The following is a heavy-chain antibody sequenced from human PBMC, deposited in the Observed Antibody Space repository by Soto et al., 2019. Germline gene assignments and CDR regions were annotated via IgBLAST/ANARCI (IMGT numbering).Heavy chain of an antibody. D-gene: IGHD2-15*01. V-gene: IGHV3-21*01. Sequence: PGGSLRLSCAASGFTFSSYSMNWVRQAPGKGLEWVSSISSSSSYIYYADSVKGRFTISRDNAKNSLYLQMNSLRAEDTAVYYCARDLSLGYCSGGSCYPAFDIWGQGTMVTVSS. J-gene: IGHJ3*02. CDR1: GFTFSSYS. CDR3: ARDLSLGYCSGGSCYPAFDI. CDR2: ISSSSSYI.